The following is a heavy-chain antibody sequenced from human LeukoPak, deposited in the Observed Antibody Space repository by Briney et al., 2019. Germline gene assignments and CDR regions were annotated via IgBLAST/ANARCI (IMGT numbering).Heavy chain of an antibody. D-gene: IGHD6-6*01. CDR1: GFTFSSYA. V-gene: IGHV3-23*01. Sequence: GGSLRLSCAASGFTFSSYAMSWVRQAPGKGRERVSAISGSGGSTYYADSVKGRFTISRDNSKNTLYLQMNSLRAEDTAVYYCAKDPGYSGSSVGYWGQGTLVTVSS. CDR2: ISGSGGST. CDR3: AKDPGYSGSSVGY. J-gene: IGHJ4*02.